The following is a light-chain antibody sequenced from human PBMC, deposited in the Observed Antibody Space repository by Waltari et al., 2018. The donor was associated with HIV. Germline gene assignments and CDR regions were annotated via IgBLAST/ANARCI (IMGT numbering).Light chain of an antibody. CDR2: EFS. Sequence: QSALTQPPSASGSPGQSVTISCTGTSSDVGGYNYVSWYQQHPGKAPERMVYEFSKRPSGVPDRFSGSKAGNTASLTVSGLQAEDEADYYCSSYAGSNNYVFGTGTKVTVL. CDR1: SSDVGGYNY. V-gene: IGLV2-8*01. CDR3: SSYAGSNNYV. J-gene: IGLJ1*01.